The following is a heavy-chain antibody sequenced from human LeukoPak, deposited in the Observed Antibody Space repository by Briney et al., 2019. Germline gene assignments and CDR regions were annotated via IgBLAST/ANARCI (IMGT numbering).Heavy chain of an antibody. J-gene: IGHJ4*02. D-gene: IGHD3-16*01. Sequence: GASVKVSCKASGYAFTVRYMHWVRQAPGQGLEWMGWINPNSGDTKYSQKFQGRVTMTRDTSISTAYMELSRLRSDDTAVYYCATQRGSYLWGTDFDYWGQGTLVTVSS. CDR3: ATQRGSYLWGTDFDY. CDR2: INPNSGDT. CDR1: GYAFTVRY. V-gene: IGHV1-2*02.